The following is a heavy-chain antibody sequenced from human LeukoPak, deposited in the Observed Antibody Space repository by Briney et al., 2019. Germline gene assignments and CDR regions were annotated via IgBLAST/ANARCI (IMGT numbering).Heavy chain of an antibody. CDR2: ISGSGGST. Sequence: GGSLSLSCAASGFTFSSYAMSWVRQAPGKGLEWVSAISGSGGSTYYADSVKSRFTISTDNSKNTLYLQMNSLRAEDTAVYYCAKDPNGDYIGTFDGRGQGTMVTVSS. J-gene: IGHJ3*01. D-gene: IGHD4-17*01. CDR3: AKDPNGDYIGTFDG. V-gene: IGHV3-23*01. CDR1: GFTFSSYA.